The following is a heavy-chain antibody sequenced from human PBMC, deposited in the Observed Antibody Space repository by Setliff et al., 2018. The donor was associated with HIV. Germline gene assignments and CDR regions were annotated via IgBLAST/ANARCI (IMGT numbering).Heavy chain of an antibody. D-gene: IGHD3-10*01. CDR3: ARAQMHRGVVAWSLYYFDY. J-gene: IGHJ4*02. CDR1: GGSMNNYY. V-gene: IGHV4-59*01. Sequence: SETLSLTCIVSGGSMNNYYWNWVRQTPGKGLEWIGYIYENDYTHYTVSLRSRVTISTDTSKNQFSLTLRSVTAADRAIYYCARAQMHRGVVAWSLYYFDYWGQGALVTVSS. CDR2: IYENDYT.